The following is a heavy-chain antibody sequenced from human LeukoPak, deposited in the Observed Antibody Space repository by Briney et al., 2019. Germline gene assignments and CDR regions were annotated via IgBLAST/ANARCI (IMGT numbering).Heavy chain of an antibody. V-gene: IGHV3-74*01. J-gene: IGHJ4*02. D-gene: IGHD1-26*01. CDR2: INSDGSRT. Sequence: PGGSLRLSCAASGFTFSGYWMHWVRQDPGKGLVWVSRINSDGSRTSYADSVKGRFTISRDYAKNTLYLQMNSLRAEDTAVYYCARGGSYSFDYWGQGTLVTVSS. CDR3: ARGGSYSFDY. CDR1: GFTFSGYW.